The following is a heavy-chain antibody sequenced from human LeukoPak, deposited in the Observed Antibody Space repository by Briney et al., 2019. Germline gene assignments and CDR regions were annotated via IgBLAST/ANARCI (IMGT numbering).Heavy chain of an antibody. CDR2: ISSSSSYI. J-gene: IGHJ4*02. CDR1: GCTFCRYT. V-gene: IGHV3-21*01. CDR3: AFGDLGSAG. D-gene: IGHD4-17*01. Sequence: GASLRLPWAASGCTFCRYTMTWIRQAPGKGLEWVSSISSSSSYIYYAGAVKGRFAIARDNTKNSLYRQMDSLRAEDTATYYWAFGDLGSAGWGQGTLVTVSS.